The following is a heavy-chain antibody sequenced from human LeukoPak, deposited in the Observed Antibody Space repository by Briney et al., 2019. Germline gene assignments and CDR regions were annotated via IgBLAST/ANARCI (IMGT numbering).Heavy chain of an antibody. CDR3: ARRGLTVTPDDY. D-gene: IGHD4-17*01. CDR2: IYHSGST. CDR1: GYSISSGYY. V-gene: IGHV4-38-2*02. Sequence: SETLSLTCTVSGYSISSGYYWGWIRQPPGKGLEWIGSIYHSGSTYYNPSLKSRVTISVDTSKNQFSLKLSSVTAADTAVYYCARRGLTVTPDDYWGQGTLVTVSS. J-gene: IGHJ4*02.